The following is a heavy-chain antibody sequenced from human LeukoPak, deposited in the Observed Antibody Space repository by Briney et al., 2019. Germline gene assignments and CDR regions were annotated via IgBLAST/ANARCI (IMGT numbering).Heavy chain of an antibody. D-gene: IGHD3-16*01. CDR3: ARSFAGETPYFDY. J-gene: IGHJ4*02. CDR1: GDSISSYY. V-gene: IGHV4-59*01. Sequence: SETLSLTCSVSGDSISSYYWSWIRQPPGKGLEWIGYIYYSGSTNYNPSLKSRVTMSVDTSKNQFSLKLSSVAAADTAVYYCARSFAGETPYFDYWGQGTLVTVSS. CDR2: IYYSGST.